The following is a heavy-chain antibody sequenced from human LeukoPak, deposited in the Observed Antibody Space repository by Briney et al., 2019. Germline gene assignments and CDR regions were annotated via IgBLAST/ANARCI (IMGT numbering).Heavy chain of an antibody. J-gene: IGHJ6*03. CDR2: IYHSGST. V-gene: IGHV4-4*02. CDR1: GGSISSSNW. Sequence: SGTLSLTCAVSGGSISSSNWWSWVRQPPGKGLEWIGEIYHSGSTNYNPSLKSRVTISVDKSKNQFSLKLSSVTAADTAVYYCARASVTYYYYYYMDVWGKGTTVTVSS. D-gene: IGHD4-11*01. CDR3: ARASVTYYYYYYMDV.